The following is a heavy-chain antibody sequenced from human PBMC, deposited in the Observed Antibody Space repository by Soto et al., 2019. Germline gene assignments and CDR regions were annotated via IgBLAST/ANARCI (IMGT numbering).Heavy chain of an antibody. CDR3: AGDYGVYAWYGMDV. Sequence: VQLVQSGDEVKKPGSAVKGSCRASGATFRSYAFTWVRQAPGQGLEWMGGISPIFGSTIYARQFQGRVTITADDSASTAYMELNSRSSEETAVYYCAGDYGVYAWYGMDVWGLGTPVTVSS. V-gene: IGHV1-69*01. CDR2: ISPIFGST. CDR1: GATFRSYA. J-gene: IGHJ6*01. D-gene: IGHD4-17*01.